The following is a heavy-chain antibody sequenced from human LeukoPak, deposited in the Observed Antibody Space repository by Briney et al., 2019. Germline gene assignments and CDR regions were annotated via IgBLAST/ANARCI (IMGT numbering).Heavy chain of an antibody. D-gene: IGHD3-9*01. Sequence: ASVKVSCKASGYTFTSYGISWVRQAPGQGLEWMGWISAYNGNTNYAQKLQGRVTMTTDTSTSTAYMELRSLRSDDTAVYYCARVKGGLRYFDRPSVYFDYWGQGTLVTVSS. CDR3: ARVKGGLRYFDRPSVYFDY. CDR2: ISAYNGNT. J-gene: IGHJ4*02. CDR1: GYTFTSYG. V-gene: IGHV1-18*01.